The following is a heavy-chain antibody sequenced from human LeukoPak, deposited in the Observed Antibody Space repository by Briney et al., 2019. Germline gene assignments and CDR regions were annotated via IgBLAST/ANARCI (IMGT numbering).Heavy chain of an antibody. D-gene: IGHD5-18*01. Sequence: ASVKVSCKASGYTFTSYGISWVRQAPGQGLEWMGWISAYNGNTNYAQKLQGRVTMTTDTSTSTAYMELSSLRSEDTAVYYCATVGYSYGHRDYWGQGTLVTVSS. V-gene: IGHV1-18*01. CDR2: ISAYNGNT. CDR1: GYTFTSYG. J-gene: IGHJ4*02. CDR3: ATVGYSYGHRDY.